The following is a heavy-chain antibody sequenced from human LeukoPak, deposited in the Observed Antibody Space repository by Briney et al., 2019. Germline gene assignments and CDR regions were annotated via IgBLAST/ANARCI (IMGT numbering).Heavy chain of an antibody. CDR3: ARSGGDSAFDY. CDR2: TYITGTT. CDR1: GAPISDYF. V-gene: IGHV4-4*07. Sequence: PSETPSLTCSVSGAPISDYFWNWIRQPAGEGLEWVGHTYITGTTNYNPSLKSRVTMSVDSSKNQFSLSLSSVTAADTAVYFCARSGGDSAFDYWGQGILVSVSS. J-gene: IGHJ4*01. D-gene: IGHD4-23*01.